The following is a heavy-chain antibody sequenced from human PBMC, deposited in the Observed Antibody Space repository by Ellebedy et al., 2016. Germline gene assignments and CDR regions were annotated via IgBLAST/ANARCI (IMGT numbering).Heavy chain of an antibody. V-gene: IGHV3-23*01. CDR3: ARGVGGTSLNWFDP. CDR2: ISRTDDST. CDR1: GFTFSNYV. D-gene: IGHD3-16*01. J-gene: IGHJ5*02. Sequence: GGSLRLSXTASGFTFSNYVMSWVRQAPGKGLKWVSGISRTDDSTYYADSVKGRFTISRDNAKNSLSLQMNSLRAEDTAVYYCARGVGGTSLNWFDPWGQGTLVIVSS.